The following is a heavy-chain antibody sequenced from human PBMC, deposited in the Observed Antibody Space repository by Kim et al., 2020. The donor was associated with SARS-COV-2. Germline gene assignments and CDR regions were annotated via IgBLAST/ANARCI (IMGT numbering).Heavy chain of an antibody. V-gene: IGHV4-39*07. CDR1: GGSISSSSYY. CDR3: ASVLRYFDWLVN. CDR2: IYYSGST. J-gene: IGHJ4*02. D-gene: IGHD3-9*01. Sequence: SETLSLTCTVSGGSISSSSYYWGWIRQPPGKGLEWIGSIYYSGSTYYNPSLKSRVTISVDTSKNQFSLKLSSVTAADTAVYYCASVLRYFDWLVNWGQGTLVTVSS.